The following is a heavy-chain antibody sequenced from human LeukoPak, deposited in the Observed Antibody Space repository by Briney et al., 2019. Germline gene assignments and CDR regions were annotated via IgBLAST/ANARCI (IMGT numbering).Heavy chain of an antibody. CDR2: TYYRSKWYN. CDR3: ARDEGMSYYYGSGSFPHSYSFDY. Sequence: SQTLSLTCAISGDSVSSNSSAWNWIRQSPSRGLEWLGRTYYRSKWYNDYAVSVKSRITINPDTSKNQFSLQLNSVPPEDTAVYYSARDEGMSYYYGSGSFPHSYSFDYWGQGTLVTVSS. D-gene: IGHD3-10*01. CDR1: GDSVSSNSSA. J-gene: IGHJ4*02. V-gene: IGHV6-1*01.